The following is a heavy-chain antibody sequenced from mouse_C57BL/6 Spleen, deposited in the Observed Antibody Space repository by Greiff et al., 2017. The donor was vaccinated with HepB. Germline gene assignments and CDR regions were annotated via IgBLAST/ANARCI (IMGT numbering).Heavy chain of an antibody. Sequence: EVQLVESGGGLVKPGGSLKLSCAASGFTFSSYAMSWVRQTPEKRLEWVATISDGGSYTYYPDNVKGRFTISRDNAKNNLYLQMSHLKSEDTAMYYCAREEDYYGSSFAYWGQGTLVTVSA. V-gene: IGHV5-4*01. D-gene: IGHD1-1*01. CDR1: GFTFSSYA. CDR2: ISDGGSYT. CDR3: AREEDYYGSSFAY. J-gene: IGHJ3*01.